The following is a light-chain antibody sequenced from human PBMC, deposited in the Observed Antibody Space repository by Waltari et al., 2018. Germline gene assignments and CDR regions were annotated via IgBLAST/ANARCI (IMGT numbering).Light chain of an antibody. CDR3: QQRSNWPPT. V-gene: IGKV3-11*01. CDR2: DTS. J-gene: IGKJ1*01. Sequence: EIALTQSQATLSLSPGERVTLSCRASQSVSSYLAWYQQKPGQAPRLLIYDTSNRATGIPARFSGSGSGTDFTLTISSLEPEDFAVYYCQQRSNWPPTFGQGTKVEIK. CDR1: QSVSSY.